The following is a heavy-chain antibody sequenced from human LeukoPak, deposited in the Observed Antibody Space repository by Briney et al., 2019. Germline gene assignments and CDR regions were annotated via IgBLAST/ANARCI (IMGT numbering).Heavy chain of an antibody. CDR2: INHSGST. D-gene: IGHD2-2*01. J-gene: IGHJ5*02. CDR3: ARVIVVVSAAHIATTHWFDP. Sequence: PSETLSLTCAVYGGSFSGYYWSWIRQPPGKGLEWIGEINHSGSTNYNPSLKSRVTISVDTSKNQFSLKLSSVTAADTAVYYCARVIVVVSAAHIATTHWFDPWGQGTLVTVSS. V-gene: IGHV4-34*01. CDR1: GGSFSGYY.